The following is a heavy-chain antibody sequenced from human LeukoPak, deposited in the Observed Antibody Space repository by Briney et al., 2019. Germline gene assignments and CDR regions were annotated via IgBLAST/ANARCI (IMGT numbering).Heavy chain of an antibody. V-gene: IGHV4-61*01. CDR1: GGSVSSCSYF. CDR2: ISYSGST. CDR3: ARDRSYGYFDY. D-gene: IGHD5-18*01. J-gene: IGHJ4*02. Sequence: SETLSLTCTVSGGSVSSCSYFWSWIRQPPGKGLEWIGYISYSGSTNYKPSLKSRATISVDTSKNQFSLKLNSVTAADTAVYYCARDRSYGYFDYWGQGTLVSVSS.